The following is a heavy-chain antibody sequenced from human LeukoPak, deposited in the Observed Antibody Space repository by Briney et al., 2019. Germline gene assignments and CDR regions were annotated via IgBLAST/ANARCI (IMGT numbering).Heavy chain of an antibody. D-gene: IGHD4-11*01. V-gene: IGHV1-46*01. CDR1: GYTFTSYY. J-gene: IGHJ4*02. CDR3: ARAFNSIQPLDY. Sequence: GASVKVSCKASGYTFTSYYMHWVRQAPGHGLESMGYIHPDGGSTNYAQKFQGRVTMTSDMSTNTVYMELRSLRSEDTAMYYCARAFNSIQPLDYWGQGTLVTVSS. CDR2: IHPDGGST.